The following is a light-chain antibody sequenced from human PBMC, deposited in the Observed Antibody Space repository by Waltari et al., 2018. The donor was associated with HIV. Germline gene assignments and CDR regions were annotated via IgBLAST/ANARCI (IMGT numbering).Light chain of an antibody. Sequence: SYELTQPLSVSVALGQTARLTCGGYNIENRTVYWYQQQPGQAPLLVLYRDTNRPSGIPERFSGSNSGNTATLTISRAQAGDEADYYCQVWDSSTVVFGGGTQLTVL. CDR3: QVWDSSTVV. J-gene: IGLJ2*01. CDR2: RDT. V-gene: IGLV3-9*01. CDR1: NIENRT.